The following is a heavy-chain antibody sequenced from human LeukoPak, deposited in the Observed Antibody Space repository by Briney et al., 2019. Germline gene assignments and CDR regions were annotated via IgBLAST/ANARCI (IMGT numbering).Heavy chain of an antibody. Sequence: GWSLRLSCAASEFTFSDYYMSWIRQAPGKGLEWVANIKEDGSEKYYVDSVKGRFTISRDNAKNSLYLQMDSLRAEDTAVYYCARDSQHLNFDHWGQGTLVTVSS. CDR1: EFTFSDYY. D-gene: IGHD3-3*02. J-gene: IGHJ4*02. CDR2: IKEDGSEK. CDR3: ARDSQHLNFDH. V-gene: IGHV3-7*04.